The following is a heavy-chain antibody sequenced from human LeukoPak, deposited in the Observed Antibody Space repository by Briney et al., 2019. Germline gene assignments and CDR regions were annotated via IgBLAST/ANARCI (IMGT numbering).Heavy chain of an antibody. CDR3: ARQSQHSGYQAPDY. V-gene: IGHV4-59*08. J-gene: IGHJ4*02. Sequence: SETLSLTCTVSGGSISGYYWSWIRQPPGKGLEWIGYIYYSGSTNYNPSLKSRVTISVDTSKNQFSLKLSSVTAADTAVYYCARQSQHSGYQAPDYWGQGTLVTVSS. D-gene: IGHD5-12*01. CDR1: GGSISGYY. CDR2: IYYSGST.